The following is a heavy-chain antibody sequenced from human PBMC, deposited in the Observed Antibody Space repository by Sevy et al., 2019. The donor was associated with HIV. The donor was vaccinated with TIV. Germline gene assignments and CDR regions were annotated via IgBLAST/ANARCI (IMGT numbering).Heavy chain of an antibody. CDR3: ARCLGGLRPWEYNWFDP. V-gene: IGHV1-18*01. D-gene: IGHD1-26*01. Sequence: ASVKVSCKASGYNFNSYGISWVRQAPGQGLEWMGWIGAYNGNKKYAQKFQGRVTLTTDTSTSTAYMELRSLGSDDTAVYYCARCLGGLRPWEYNWFDPWGQGTLVTVSS. CDR2: IGAYNGNK. CDR1: GYNFNSYG. J-gene: IGHJ5*02.